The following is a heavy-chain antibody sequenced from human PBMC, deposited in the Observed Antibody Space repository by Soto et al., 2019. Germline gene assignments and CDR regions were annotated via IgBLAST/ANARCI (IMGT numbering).Heavy chain of an antibody. J-gene: IGHJ4*02. CDR2: ISYDGSNK. Sequence: GGSLRLSCAASGFTFSSYGMHWVRQAPGKGLECVAVISYDGSNKYYADYVKGRFTISRDNSKNTLYLQMNSLRAKDTAMYYCVRRQQLIYLLWFGELLAFDYWRQGTLVTVSS. V-gene: IGHV3-30*03. CDR1: GFTFSSYG. CDR3: VRRQQLIYLLWFGELLAFDY. D-gene: IGHD3-10*01.